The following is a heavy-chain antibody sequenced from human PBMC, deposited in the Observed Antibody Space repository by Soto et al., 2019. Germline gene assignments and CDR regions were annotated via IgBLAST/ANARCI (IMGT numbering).Heavy chain of an antibody. Sequence: EVQLLESGGGLVQPGGSLRLSCAASGFTFSSYAMSWVRQAPGKGLEWVSAISGSGDNTYYADSVKGRFTISRDNSKNMLYLQMNSPRAEDTAVFYWAKDRGSGSDGVNAFDIWGQWAMVTVSS. D-gene: IGHD1-26*01. V-gene: IGHV3-23*01. CDR3: AKDRGSGSDGVNAFDI. CDR2: ISGSGDNT. J-gene: IGHJ3*02. CDR1: GFTFSSYA.